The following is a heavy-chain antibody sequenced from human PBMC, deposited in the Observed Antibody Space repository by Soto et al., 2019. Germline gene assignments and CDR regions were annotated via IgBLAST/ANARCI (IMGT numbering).Heavy chain of an antibody. CDR3: ARHRGVYYVWGSYRYYFDY. Sequence: SETLSLTCTVSGGSISSYYWSWIRQPPGKGLEWIGYIYYSGSTNYNPSLKSRVTISVDTSKNQFSLKLSSVTAADTAVYYCARHRGVYYVWGSYRYYFDYWGQGTLVTVSS. J-gene: IGHJ4*02. CDR1: GGSISSYY. V-gene: IGHV4-59*08. CDR2: IYYSGST. D-gene: IGHD3-16*02.